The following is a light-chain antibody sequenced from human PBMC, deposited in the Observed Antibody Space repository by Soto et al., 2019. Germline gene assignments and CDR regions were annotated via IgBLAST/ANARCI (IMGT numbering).Light chain of an antibody. V-gene: IGKV3D-20*02. CDR1: QSFNSIY. CDR3: QQRSKWPIT. J-gene: IGKJ5*01. Sequence: ILLSQSARALSLSPGERATLSCRASQSFNSIYLAWYQQIPGQAPRLLIYGASSRATGIPDRFSGSGSGTDFTLTISRLEPEDFAVYYCQQRSKWPITFGQGTRLEI. CDR2: GAS.